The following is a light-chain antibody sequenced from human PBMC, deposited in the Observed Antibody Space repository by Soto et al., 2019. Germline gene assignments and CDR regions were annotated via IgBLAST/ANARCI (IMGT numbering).Light chain of an antibody. J-gene: IGLJ2*01. CDR3: QYYDSSLSGSV. V-gene: IGLV1-40*01. CDR2: GNS. Sequence: QSVLTQPPSVSGAPGQRVTISCTGSSSNVGAGYDVHWYQQLPGTAPKLLIYGNSNRPSGVPDRFSGSKSGTSASLAITGLQAEDEADYYCQYYDSSLSGSVFGGGTKLTAL. CDR1: SSNVGAGYD.